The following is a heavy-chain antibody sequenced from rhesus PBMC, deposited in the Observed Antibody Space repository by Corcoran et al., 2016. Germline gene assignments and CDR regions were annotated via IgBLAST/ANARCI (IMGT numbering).Heavy chain of an antibody. J-gene: IGHJ6*01. CDR1: GGSVSSSNW. V-gene: IGHV4-65*01. CDR3: ARDRVPSHYGLDS. CDR2: ISGSSGST. Sequence: QVQLQESGPGLVKPSETLSLTCAVSGGSVSSSNWWSWIRQPPGKGLEWIGYISGSSGSTYYNPSLKSRVTISTDTPKNQFSLKLSPVTAADTAVYYCARDRVPSHYGLDSWGQGVVVTVSS.